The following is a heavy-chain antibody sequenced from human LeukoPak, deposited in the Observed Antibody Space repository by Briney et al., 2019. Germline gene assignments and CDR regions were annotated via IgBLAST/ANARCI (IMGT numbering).Heavy chain of an antibody. CDR3: ARDHTVTAFDI. J-gene: IGHJ3*02. CDR1: GGSISSGSYY. Sequence: SQTLSLTCTVSGGSISSGSYYWSWIRQPAGKGLEWIGRIYTSGSTNYNPSLKSRVTISVDTSKNQFSLKLSSVTAADTAVYYCARDHTVTAFDIWGQGTMVTVSS. CDR2: IYTSGST. V-gene: IGHV4-61*02. D-gene: IGHD4-17*01.